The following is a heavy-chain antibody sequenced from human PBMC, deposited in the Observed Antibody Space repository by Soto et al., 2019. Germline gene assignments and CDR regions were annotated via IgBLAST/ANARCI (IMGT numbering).Heavy chain of an antibody. V-gene: IGHV1-18*01. J-gene: IGHJ4*02. Sequence: QVQLVQSGAEVKKPGASVKVSCKASGYTFTSYGISWVRQAPGQGLEWMGWISAYNGNTNYAQQLQGRVTMTTDTSTSTDYMELRSLRSDDTAVYYCARDPLGYSSGWSYFDYWGQGTLVTVSS. D-gene: IGHD6-19*01. CDR3: ARDPLGYSSGWSYFDY. CDR2: ISAYNGNT. CDR1: GYTFTSYG.